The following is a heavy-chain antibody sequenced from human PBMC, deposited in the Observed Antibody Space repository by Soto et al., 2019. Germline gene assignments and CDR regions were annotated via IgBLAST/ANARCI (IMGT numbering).Heavy chain of an antibody. J-gene: IGHJ6*02. CDR2: ISWNSGSI. Sequence: GGSLRLSCAASGFTFDDYAMHWVRQAPGKGLEWVSGISWNSGSIGYADSVKGRFTISRDNAKNSLYLQMNSLRAEDTALYYCEKGEEMALYYYGMDVWGQGTTVTVSS. CDR1: GFTFDDYA. D-gene: IGHD2-21*01. V-gene: IGHV3-9*01. CDR3: EKGEEMALYYYGMDV.